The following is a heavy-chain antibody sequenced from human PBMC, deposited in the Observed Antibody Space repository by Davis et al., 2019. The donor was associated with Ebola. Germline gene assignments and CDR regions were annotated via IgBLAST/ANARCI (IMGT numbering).Heavy chain of an antibody. J-gene: IGHJ6*03. CDR2: IYYSGST. V-gene: IGHV4-31*03. CDR3: ARDLRYDSSGYDYYFYMDV. D-gene: IGHD3-22*01. Sequence: PSDTLSPPFTASGGPISRGGSHWTWIRQHPGKGLEWIGYIYYSGSTYYKPSLRSRVTISLDTFKNQFSLNLYSVTAADTAVYYCARDLRYDSSGYDYYFYMDVWGKGTTVTVSS. CDR1: GGPISRGGSH.